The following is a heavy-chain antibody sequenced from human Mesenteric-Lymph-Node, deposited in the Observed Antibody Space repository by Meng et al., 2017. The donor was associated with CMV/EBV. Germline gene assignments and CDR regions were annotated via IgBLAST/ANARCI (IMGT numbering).Heavy chain of an antibody. V-gene: IGHV4-39*01. CDR3: ARRKWEPRHAFDI. D-gene: IGHD1-26*01. Sequence: GSLRLSCTVSGGSISRSTYYWGWIRQPPGKGLEWIGSVYYSGSTYYNPSLKSRVTISVDTSENQFSLKLSSVTAADTALYYCARRKWEPRHAFDIWGQGTMVTVSS. J-gene: IGHJ3*02. CDR1: GGSISRSTYY. CDR2: VYYSGST.